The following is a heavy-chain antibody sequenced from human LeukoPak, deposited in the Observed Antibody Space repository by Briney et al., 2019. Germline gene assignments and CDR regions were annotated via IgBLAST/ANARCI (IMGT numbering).Heavy chain of an antibody. D-gene: IGHD2-15*01. Sequence: SQTLSLTCTVSGGSISSGGYYWSWIRQHPGKGLEWIGYIYYSGSTYYNPSLKSRVTISVDTSKNQFSLKLSSVTAADTAVYYCARGRTYGSDPLDYWGQGTLVTVSS. CDR3: ARGRTYGSDPLDY. CDR1: GGSISSGGYY. J-gene: IGHJ4*02. CDR2: IYYSGST. V-gene: IGHV4-31*03.